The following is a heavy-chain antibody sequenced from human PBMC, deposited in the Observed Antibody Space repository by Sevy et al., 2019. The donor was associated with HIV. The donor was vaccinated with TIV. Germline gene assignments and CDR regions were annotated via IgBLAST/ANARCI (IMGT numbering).Heavy chain of an antibody. J-gene: IGHJ4*02. V-gene: IGHV3-21*01. CDR1: GFTFSTYN. D-gene: IGHD3-10*01. CDR2: IWSSSSYI. Sequence: GGSLRLSCAASGFTFSTYNMNWVRQAPGKGLEWVSSIWSSSSYIYYADSVKGRFTISRDNAKNSLYLQMNSLKVEDXXXXXXXXDXTYGSFIDYWGQGTLVTVSS. CDR3: XXDXTYGSFIDY.